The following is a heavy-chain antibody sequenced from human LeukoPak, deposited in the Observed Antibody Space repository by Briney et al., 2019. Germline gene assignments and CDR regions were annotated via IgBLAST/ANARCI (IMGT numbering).Heavy chain of an antibody. CDR3: ARGGDPHYGMDV. D-gene: IGHD2-21*01. CDR2: IYYSGST. J-gene: IGHJ6*02. V-gene: IGHV4-59*01. Sequence: SETLSLTCTVSGGSISSYYWSWIRQPPGKGLEWIGNIYYSGSTNYNPSLRSRVTISVDTSKNQCSLKLSSVTAADTVVYYCARGGDPHYGMDVWGQGTTVTVSS. CDR1: GGSISSYY.